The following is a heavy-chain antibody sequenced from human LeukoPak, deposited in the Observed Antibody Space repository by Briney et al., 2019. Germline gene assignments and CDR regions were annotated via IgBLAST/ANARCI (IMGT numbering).Heavy chain of an antibody. D-gene: IGHD5-12*01. J-gene: IGHJ4*02. CDR2: IWYDGSNK. CDR3: AGATSGYADY. V-gene: IGHV3-33*01. CDR1: GFTFSGNG. Sequence: PGTSLRLSCAASGFTFSGNGMHWVRQAPGKGLEGVALIWYDGSNKYYADSVRGRFTISRDNSKNTLYLQMDSPEAEGTAVYYWAGATSGYADYWGQGTLVTVSS.